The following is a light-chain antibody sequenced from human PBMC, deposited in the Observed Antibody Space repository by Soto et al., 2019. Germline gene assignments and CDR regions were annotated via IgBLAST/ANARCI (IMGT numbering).Light chain of an antibody. Sequence: EIVLTQSPGTLSLSPGDRATLSCRASQSVSRSSLAWYQQKPGQAPSLLIYGASNRATGIPDRFSGGGSGTDFTLTISRREPEDFAVYYCQQYGKSAMFTFGQGTKLEIK. V-gene: IGKV3-20*01. CDR1: QSVSRSS. CDR2: GAS. CDR3: QQYGKSAMFT. J-gene: IGKJ2*01.